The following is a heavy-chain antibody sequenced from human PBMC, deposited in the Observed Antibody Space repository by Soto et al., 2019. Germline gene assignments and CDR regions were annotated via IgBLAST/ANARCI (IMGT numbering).Heavy chain of an antibody. CDR2: INHSGST. V-gene: IGHV4-34*01. CDR1: GGSFSGYY. CDR3: ARDRFKGIAAAGNYYYYGMDV. J-gene: IGHJ6*02. Sequence: QVQLQQWGAGLLKPSETLSLTCAVYGGSFSGYYWSWIRQPPGKGLEWIGEINHSGSTNYNPSLKSRVTISVDTSKNQFSLKLSSVTAADTAVYYCARDRFKGIAAAGNYYYYGMDVWGQGTTVTVSS. D-gene: IGHD6-13*01.